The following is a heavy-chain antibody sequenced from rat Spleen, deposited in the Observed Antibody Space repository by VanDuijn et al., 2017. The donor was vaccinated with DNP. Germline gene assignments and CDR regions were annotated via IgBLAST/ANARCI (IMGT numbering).Heavy chain of an antibody. D-gene: IGHD1-11*01. CDR1: GFNFNDYW. J-gene: IGHJ2*01. CDR3: ARGPNYGGYLDYFDS. Sequence: EVKLVESGGGLVQPGRSLKLSCAASGFNFNDYWMGWVRQAPGQGLERIGEINKESSTINYSPSSKDKFTISRDNAQNTLYLQMSKLGSEETAIYYCARGPNYGGYLDYFDSWGQGVMVTVSS. V-gene: IGHV4-2*01. CDR2: INKESSTI.